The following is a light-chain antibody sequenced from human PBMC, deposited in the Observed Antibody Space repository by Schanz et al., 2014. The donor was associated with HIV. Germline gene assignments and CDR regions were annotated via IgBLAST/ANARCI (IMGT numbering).Light chain of an antibody. Sequence: EVVLTQSPVTLSLSPGERATLSCKASQTISRYLAWYQQKPGQAPRLLIYGAFTRATGIPVRFSGRGSGTAFTLTISGLQPEDFAVYSCQQYNNWPPITFGQGTRLEIK. CDR2: GAF. V-gene: IGKV3-15*01. CDR3: QQYNNWPPIT. J-gene: IGKJ5*01. CDR1: QTISRY.